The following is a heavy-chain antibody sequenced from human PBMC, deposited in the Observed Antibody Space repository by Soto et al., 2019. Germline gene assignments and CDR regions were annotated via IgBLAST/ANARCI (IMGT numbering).Heavy chain of an antibody. J-gene: IGHJ4*02. CDR2: IGGSGIIT. CDR3: AKAFSWYVY. V-gene: IGHV3-23*01. Sequence: PGGSLRLSCRAAGFSFSSFAMTWVRQAPGKGLEWVSSIGGSGIITYYTDSVKGRFTISRDNSKNTLYLQMSSLRAEDTAVYYCAKAFSWYVYWGQGTLVTVSS. D-gene: IGHD6-13*01. CDR1: GFSFSSFA.